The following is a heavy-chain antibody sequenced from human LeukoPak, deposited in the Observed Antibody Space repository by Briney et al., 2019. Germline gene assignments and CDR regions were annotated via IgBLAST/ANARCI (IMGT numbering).Heavy chain of an antibody. V-gene: IGHV1-24*01. Sequence: ASLRVSCTVSGYTLTELSMHWVRQAPGKGLEWMGGFDPEDGETIYAQKFQGRVTMTEDTSTDTAYMELSSLRSEDTAVYYCAHRIRYDSSGYYWRYYFDYWGQGTLVTVSS. D-gene: IGHD3-22*01. CDR2: FDPEDGET. CDR1: GYTLTELS. J-gene: IGHJ4*02. CDR3: AHRIRYDSSGYYWRYYFDY.